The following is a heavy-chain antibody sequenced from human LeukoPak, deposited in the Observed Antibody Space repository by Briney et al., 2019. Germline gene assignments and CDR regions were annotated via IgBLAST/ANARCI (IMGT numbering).Heavy chain of an antibody. CDR1: GFTFSSFG. J-gene: IGHJ4*02. CDR2: IWDDGSKK. CDR3: ARNLGSCSGGTCCEDF. Sequence: GSLRLSCAASGFTFSSFGMHWVRQAPGKGLEWVGVIWDDGSKKHYADSVKGRFTISRDNSKNTLCLQMDGLRAEDTAVYYCARNLGSCSGGTCCEDFWGRGTLVTVSS. D-gene: IGHD2-15*01. V-gene: IGHV3-33*01.